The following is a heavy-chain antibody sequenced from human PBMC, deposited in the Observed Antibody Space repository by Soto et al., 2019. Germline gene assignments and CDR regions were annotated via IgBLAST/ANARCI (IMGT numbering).Heavy chain of an antibody. CDR2: INHSGST. V-gene: IGHV4-34*01. D-gene: IGHD3-10*01. CDR3: ARGGRITMVRGVIPKFDP. J-gene: IGHJ5*02. CDR1: GGSFSGYY. Sequence: PSETLSLTCAVYGGSFSGYYWSWIRQPPGKGLEWIGEINHSGSTNYNPSLKSRVTISVDTSKSQFSLKLSSVTAADTAVYYCARGGRITMVRGVIPKFDPWGQGTLVTVSS.